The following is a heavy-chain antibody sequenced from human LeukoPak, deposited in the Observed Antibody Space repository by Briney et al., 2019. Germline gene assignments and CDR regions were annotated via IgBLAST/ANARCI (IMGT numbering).Heavy chain of an antibody. CDR1: GFTFRSYT. J-gene: IGHJ4*01. D-gene: IGHD3-3*01. CDR3: ARQGTGVADH. Sequence: SGGSLRLPCAASGFTFRSYTMNWVRQAPGKGLEWISFISSSTRTIYYADSVKGRFTITRDNAKNSPYLQMNSRRAEDMAVYYCARQGTGVADHWGHGTLVTAS. V-gene: IGHV3-48*04. CDR2: ISSSTRTI.